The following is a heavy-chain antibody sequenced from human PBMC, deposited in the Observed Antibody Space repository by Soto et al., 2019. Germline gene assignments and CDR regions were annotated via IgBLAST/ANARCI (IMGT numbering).Heavy chain of an antibody. CDR1: GLTFSDHY. CDR2: ISSSAGTI. D-gene: IGHD3-10*01. CDR3: ARAPYFGSGTYYYYALDV. V-gene: IGHV3-11*01. Sequence: QVQLVESGGGLVKPGGSLRLSCAASGLTFSDHYMTWIRQAPGKGLEWISYISSSAGTIYYADCVKGRFTISRDNAKNSLYLQMTNLRAEDTAVYYCARAPYFGSGTYYYYALDVWGQGTTVTVSS. J-gene: IGHJ6*02.